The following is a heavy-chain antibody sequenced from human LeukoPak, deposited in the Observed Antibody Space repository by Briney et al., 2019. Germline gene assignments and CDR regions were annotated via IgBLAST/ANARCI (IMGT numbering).Heavy chain of an antibody. CDR1: GGSISSGPYY. D-gene: IGHD5-24*01. V-gene: IGHV4-31*03. CDR3: VPIGDGYNLDY. J-gene: IGHJ4*02. Sequence: SETLSLTCTVSGGSISSGPYYWIWIRQHPGKGLEWIGYITYSGNTYYYPALNSRVTVSLDTSKTQFSLKLSSVTAADTAVYYCVPIGDGYNLDYWGQGTLVTVSS. CDR2: ITYSGNT.